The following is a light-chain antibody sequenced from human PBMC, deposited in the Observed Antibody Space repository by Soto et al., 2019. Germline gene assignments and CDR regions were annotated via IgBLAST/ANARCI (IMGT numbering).Light chain of an antibody. Sequence: QSVLTQPPSASGSPGESVTISCTGTSTDVGGYNYVSWYQRHPGKAPKLIIYEVNKRPSGVPDRFSGSKSGNTASLTVSGLQAEDEADYYCSSYLNYNSEVFGTGTKVTVL. CDR1: STDVGGYNY. J-gene: IGLJ1*01. CDR2: EVN. CDR3: SSYLNYNSEV. V-gene: IGLV2-8*01.